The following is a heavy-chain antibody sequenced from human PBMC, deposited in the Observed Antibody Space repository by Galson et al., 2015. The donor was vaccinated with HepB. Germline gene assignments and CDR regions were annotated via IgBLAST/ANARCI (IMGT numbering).Heavy chain of an antibody. CDR3: TTDKGPEWVKFDWYFDL. D-gene: IGHD3-3*01. V-gene: IGHV3-15*01. CDR2: VKSKTDGGTT. J-gene: IGHJ2*01. Sequence: SLRLSCAASGFTFNNAWMSWVRQAPGKGLEWVGRVKSKTDGGTTDYAAPVKGRFTISRDDSKNTLYLQMNNLKTEDTAVYYCTTDKGPEWVKFDWYFDLWGRGTLVTVSS. CDR1: GFTFNNAW.